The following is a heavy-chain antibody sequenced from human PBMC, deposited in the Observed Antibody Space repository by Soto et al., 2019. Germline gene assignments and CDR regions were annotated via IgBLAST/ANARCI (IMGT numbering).Heavy chain of an antibody. V-gene: IGHV3-23*01. CDR2: ISGSGDTS. D-gene: IGHD1-1*01. Sequence: EVQLLEAGGGLVPPGGSLSLSCADSEFTFSSSAMSWVRQAPGKGLEWVSAISGSGDTSYYADTVKGPYTISRDNSKNTLYLQMNSLRAEDTAIYYCATDDNTNNWGRNINFWGQGTLVTVSS. CDR3: ATDDNTNNWGRNINF. J-gene: IGHJ4*02. CDR1: EFTFSSSA.